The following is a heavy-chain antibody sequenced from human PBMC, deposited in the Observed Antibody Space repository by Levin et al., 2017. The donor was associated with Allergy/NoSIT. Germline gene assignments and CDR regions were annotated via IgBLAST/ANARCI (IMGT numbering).Heavy chain of an antibody. CDR2: ISYDSRNK. CDR1: GFTFSNYA. CDR3: ASGEGVLEASSYYRLDV. D-gene: IGHD3-10*01. J-gene: IGHJ6*02. Sequence: GESLKISCAASGFTFSNYAMHWVRQAPGKGLEWVAVISYDSRNKYYADSVKGRFTISRDNSKNTPYLEMNSLREEDTAVYYCASGEGVLEASSYYRLDVWGQGTTVTVSS. V-gene: IGHV3-30*04.